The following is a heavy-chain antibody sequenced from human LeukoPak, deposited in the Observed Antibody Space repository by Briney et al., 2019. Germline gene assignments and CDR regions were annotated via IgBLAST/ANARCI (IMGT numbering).Heavy chain of an antibody. D-gene: IGHD3-16*01. V-gene: IGHV3-53*01. CDR1: GTRVSDNY. Sequence: PGGSLRLSCAASGTRVSDNYMYWVRQAPGKGLEWVSLIHSGGSTYYADSVKGRFTISRDNSKNTLYLEMSSLRVDDAAIYYCARSVWGSYHFDYWGQGTRVTVSS. J-gene: IGHJ4*02. CDR2: IHSGGST. CDR3: ARSVWGSYHFDY.